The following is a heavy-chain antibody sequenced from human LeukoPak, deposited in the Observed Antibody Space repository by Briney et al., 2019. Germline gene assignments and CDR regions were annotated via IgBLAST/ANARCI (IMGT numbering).Heavy chain of an antibody. Sequence: SETQSLTCTVSGGSISSYYWSWIRQPVGKGLEWIGRIYTSGSTNYNPSLKSRVTMSVDTSKNQFSLKLSSVTAADTAVYYCARDWSGWDLFDYWGQGTLVTVSS. J-gene: IGHJ4*02. V-gene: IGHV4-4*07. D-gene: IGHD3-3*01. CDR2: IYTSGST. CDR1: GGSISSYY. CDR3: ARDWSGWDLFDY.